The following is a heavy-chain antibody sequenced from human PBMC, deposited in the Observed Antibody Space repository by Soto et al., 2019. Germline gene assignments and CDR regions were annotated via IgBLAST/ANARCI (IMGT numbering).Heavy chain of an antibody. Sequence: QVQVVESGGGVVQPGKSLRVSCTASEFTFSQSHIHWVRQAPGKGLEWVAILSHDGNYNYYADSVKGRFTVSRDRSKNTVFLQMDSLRTEDTAVYYCARDRDGVYGMHDWGQGTTVTVSS. CDR1: EFTFSQSH. CDR3: ARDRDGVYGMHD. D-gene: IGHD3-16*01. CDR2: LSHDGNYN. J-gene: IGHJ6*02. V-gene: IGHV3-30-3*01.